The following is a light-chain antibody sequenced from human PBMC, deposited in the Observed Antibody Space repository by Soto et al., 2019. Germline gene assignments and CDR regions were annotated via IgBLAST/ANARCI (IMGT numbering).Light chain of an antibody. J-gene: IGKJ1*01. V-gene: IGKV3-20*01. CDR2: GAS. Sequence: EIVLTQSPGTLSLSPGERATLSCRASQSVSSSYLAWYQQKPGQAPRLLIYGASSRATGIPDRFSGSGSGTDFTLTISRLEPEYLAVYYCQQYGSSRPWTFGQGTKV. CDR1: QSVSSSY. CDR3: QQYGSSRPWT.